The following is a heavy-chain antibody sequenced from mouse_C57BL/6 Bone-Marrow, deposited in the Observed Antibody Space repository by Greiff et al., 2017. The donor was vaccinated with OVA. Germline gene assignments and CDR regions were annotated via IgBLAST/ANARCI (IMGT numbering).Heavy chain of an antibody. J-gene: IGHJ1*03. CDR2: ISNLAYSI. Sequence: EVNVVESGGGLVQPGGSLKLSCAASGFTFSDYGMAWVRQAPGKGPEWVAFISNLAYSIYYADTVTGRFTISRENAKNTLYLEMSSLRSEDTAMYYCARRAYGSSYWYFDVWGTGTTVTVSS. V-gene: IGHV5-15*01. CDR3: ARRAYGSSYWYFDV. CDR1: GFTFSDYG. D-gene: IGHD1-1*01.